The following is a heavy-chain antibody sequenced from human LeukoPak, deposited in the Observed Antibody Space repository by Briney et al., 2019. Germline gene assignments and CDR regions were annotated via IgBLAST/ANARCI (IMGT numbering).Heavy chain of an antibody. D-gene: IGHD3-16*02. CDR2: IYHSEST. J-gene: IGHJ4*02. CDR1: GGSISSGGYS. V-gene: IGHV4-30-2*01. Sequence: SETLSLTCAVSGGSISSGGYSWSWIRQPPGNGLEWSRHIYHSESTYYNPSLKSRVTMSVDSSKTQCSLALSSLTAADPAVSYCARDADYVWASYRLDYWGQGTLVTVSS. CDR3: ARDADYVWASYRLDY.